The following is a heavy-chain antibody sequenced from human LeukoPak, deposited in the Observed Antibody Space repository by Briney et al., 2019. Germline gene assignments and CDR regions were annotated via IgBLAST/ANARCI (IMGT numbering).Heavy chain of an antibody. CDR2: TKQDGSEK. V-gene: IGHV3-7*05. D-gene: IGHD3-3*01. J-gene: IGHJ4*02. CDR3: ASGPPFLKYFEY. Sequence: GGSLRLSCVASGFTFSSYWMSWVRQAPGKGLEWVANTKQDGSEKYYVDSVKGRFTISRDDSNNALYLQMHSLRAEDTALYYCASGPPFLKYFEYWGQGTLVTVSS. CDR1: GFTFSSYW.